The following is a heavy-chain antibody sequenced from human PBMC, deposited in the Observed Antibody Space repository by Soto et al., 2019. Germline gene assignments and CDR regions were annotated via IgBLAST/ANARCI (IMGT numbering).Heavy chain of an antibody. Sequence: GGSLRLSCAASGFIFSYYGMYLVRQAPGKGLEWVAVTSYDGSNNYYAESVKGRFTISRDNSKNRVYLQMDSLRAEDTAVYYCARDRDYCSGTSCLLTYYMDVWGKGTTVTVSS. J-gene: IGHJ6*03. V-gene: IGHV3-33*01. CDR1: GFIFSYYG. CDR3: ARDRDYCSGTSCLLTYYMDV. D-gene: IGHD2-2*01. CDR2: TSYDGSNN.